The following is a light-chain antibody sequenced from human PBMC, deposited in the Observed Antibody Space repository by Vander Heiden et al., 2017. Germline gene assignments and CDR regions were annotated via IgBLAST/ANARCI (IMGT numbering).Light chain of an antibody. V-gene: IGKV4-1*01. CDR1: QSVLYSSNNKNY. Sequence: DIVMTQSPDSLAVSLGERATINCKSSQSVLYSSNNKNYLAWYQQKAGQPPKLLTYWESTRESGVPDRFSGSGSGTDFTLTISSLQAEDVAVYYCQQYYRIPWTFGQGTKVEIK. J-gene: IGKJ1*01. CDR3: QQYYRIPWT. CDR2: WES.